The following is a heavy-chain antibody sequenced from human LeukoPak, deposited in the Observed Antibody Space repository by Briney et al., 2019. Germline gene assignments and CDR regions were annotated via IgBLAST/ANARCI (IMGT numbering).Heavy chain of an antibody. Sequence: GGSLRLSCAASGFTFSTYWMHWVRQAPGKGLVWVSRINSDGRSITYAGSVKGRFTISRDNAKNTLYLQMNSLRAEDTAVYYCARGYSDSSGYSLHYWGQGTLVTVSS. J-gene: IGHJ4*02. V-gene: IGHV3-74*01. CDR3: ARGYSDSSGYSLHY. CDR2: INSDGRSI. D-gene: IGHD3-22*01. CDR1: GFTFSTYW.